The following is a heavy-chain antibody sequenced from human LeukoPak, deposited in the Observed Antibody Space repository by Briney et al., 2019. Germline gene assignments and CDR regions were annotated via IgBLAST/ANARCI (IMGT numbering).Heavy chain of an antibody. CDR3: AIHPYDYWYFDL. J-gene: IGHJ2*01. CDR1: GGTFSSYA. V-gene: IGHV1-69*13. Sequence: SVNVSCKASGGTFSSYAIRWVRQAPGQGLEEVGGIIPIFGSANYAQNFQGRVTITADESTSTAYMELSSLRSEDTAVYYCAIHPYDYWYFDLWGRGTLVTVSS. CDR2: IIPIFGSA. D-gene: IGHD5-12*01.